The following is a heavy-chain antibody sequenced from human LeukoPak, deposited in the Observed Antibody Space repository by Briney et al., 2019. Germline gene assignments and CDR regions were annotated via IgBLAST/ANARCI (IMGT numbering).Heavy chain of an antibody. J-gene: IGHJ5*02. CDR1: GGSISSYY. D-gene: IGHD6-13*01. V-gene: IGHV4-59*01. CDR3: ARKGYSISWYSP. Sequence: SETLSLTCTVSGGSISSYYWSWIRQPPGKGLEWIGYIYSSGSTNYNPSLKSRLTISVDASRNQFSLKLTSVTAADTAVYYCARKGYSISWYSPWGQGTLVTVSS. CDR2: IYSSGST.